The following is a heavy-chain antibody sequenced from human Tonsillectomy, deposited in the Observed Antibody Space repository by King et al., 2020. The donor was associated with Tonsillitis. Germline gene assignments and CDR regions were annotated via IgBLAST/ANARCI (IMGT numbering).Heavy chain of an antibody. Sequence: VQLQESGPGLVKPSETLSLTCTVSGASISNHYWSWIRQPPGKGLEWIGYIYYSGSTNYNPSLKSRVTITVDTPKNQFSLKLSSVTAADTAVYYCARESHYGINPFDQWGQGTLVTVSS. V-gene: IGHV4-59*11. J-gene: IGHJ4*02. D-gene: IGHD4-17*01. CDR1: GASISNHY. CDR2: IYYSGST. CDR3: ARESHYGINPFDQ.